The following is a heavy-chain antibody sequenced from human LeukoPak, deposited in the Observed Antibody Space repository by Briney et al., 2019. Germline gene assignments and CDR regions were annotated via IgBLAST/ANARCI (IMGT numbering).Heavy chain of an antibody. CDR3: ARERSSGYNDAFDI. CDR2: INPSGGNT. V-gene: IGHV1-46*01. D-gene: IGHD3-22*01. CDR1: GYTFTRYY. Sequence: GSVKVSCKASGYTFTRYYMHWVRQAPGQGLEWMGIINPSGGNTNYAQKFQGRVTMTRDMSTSTVYMELSSLRSEDTAVYYCARERSSGYNDAFDIWGQGTMVTVSS. J-gene: IGHJ3*02.